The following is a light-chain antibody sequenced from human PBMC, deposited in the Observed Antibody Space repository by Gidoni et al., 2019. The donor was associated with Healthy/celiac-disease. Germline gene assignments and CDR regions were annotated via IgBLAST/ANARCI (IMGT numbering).Light chain of an antibody. Sequence: QSALTQPASVSGSPGQPITISCTGTSSDVGGYNYVSWYQQHPGKAPKLMIYEVSNRPSGVSNRFSVSKSGNTASLTISGLQAEDEADYYCSSYTSSSTVVFGGGTKLTVL. CDR1: SSDVGGYNY. CDR2: EVS. V-gene: IGLV2-14*01. CDR3: SSYTSSSTVV. J-gene: IGLJ2*01.